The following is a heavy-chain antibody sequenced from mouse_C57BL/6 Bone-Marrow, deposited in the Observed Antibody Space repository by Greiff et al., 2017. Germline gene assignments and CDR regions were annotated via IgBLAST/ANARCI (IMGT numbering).Heavy chain of an antibody. J-gene: IGHJ4*01. CDR3: ARGAVTTHYYAMDY. V-gene: IGHV5-12*01. CDR2: ISNGGGST. Sequence: EVQLVESGGGLVQPGGSLKLSCAASGFTFSDYYMYWVRQTPEKRLEWVAYISNGGGSTYYPDTVKGRFTISRYNAKNPLSLQMSRLKSGDTAMYYCARGAVTTHYYAMDYWGQGTSVTVSS. D-gene: IGHD2-2*01. CDR1: GFTFSDYY.